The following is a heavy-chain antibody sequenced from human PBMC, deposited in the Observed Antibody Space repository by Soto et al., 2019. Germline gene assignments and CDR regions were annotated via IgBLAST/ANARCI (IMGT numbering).Heavy chain of an antibody. CDR3: ARVPALRQRYYFDY. CDR2: IIPIFGTA. Sequence: ASVKVSCKASGGTFSSYAISWVRQAPGQGLEWMGGIIPIFGTANYAQKFQGRVTITADESTSTAYMELSSLRSEDTAVYYCARVPALRQRYYFDYWGQGTMVTVS. CDR1: GGTFSSYA. J-gene: IGHJ4*02. V-gene: IGHV1-69*13. D-gene: IGHD2-15*01.